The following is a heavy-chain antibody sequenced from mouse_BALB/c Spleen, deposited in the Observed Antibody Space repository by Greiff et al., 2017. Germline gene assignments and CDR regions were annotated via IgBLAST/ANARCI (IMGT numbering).Heavy chain of an antibody. J-gene: IGHJ4*01. D-gene: IGHD2-12*01. CDR3: ALVDYYAMDY. V-gene: IGHV5-12-2*01. CDR2: ISNGGGST. CDR1: GFTFSSYT. Sequence: EVKLVESGGGLVQPGGSLKLSCAASGFTFSSYTMSWVRQTPEKRLEWVAYISNGGGSTYYPDTVKGRFTISRDNAKNTLYLQMCSLKSEDTAMYYCALVDYYAMDYWGQGTSVTVSS.